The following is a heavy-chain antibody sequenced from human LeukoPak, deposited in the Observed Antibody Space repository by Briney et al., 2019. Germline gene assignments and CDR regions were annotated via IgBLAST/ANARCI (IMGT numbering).Heavy chain of an antibody. CDR3: VAAPGIHYFDY. Sequence: GGSLRLSCAASGFTFSIYDMSWVRQAPGKGLEWVSGISGSGVKTYYADSVKGRFTISRDNSNNTLSLQMNSLRAEDTALYYCVAAPGIHYFDYWGQGTLVTVSS. CDR1: GFTFSIYD. V-gene: IGHV3-23*01. CDR2: ISGSGVKT. D-gene: IGHD6-13*01. J-gene: IGHJ4*02.